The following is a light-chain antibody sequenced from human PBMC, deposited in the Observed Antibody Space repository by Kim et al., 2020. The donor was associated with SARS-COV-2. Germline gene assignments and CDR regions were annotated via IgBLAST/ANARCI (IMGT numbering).Light chain of an antibody. J-gene: IGKJ1*01. V-gene: IGKV1-5*03. CDR1: QSVYTW. CDR3: QQYNAYPWT. CDR2: KAS. Sequence: DIQMTQSPSTLSASVGDRVTITCRASQSVYTWLAWYQQKPGKTPNLLIYKASYLQNGAPSRFSGSGSGTEFTLTINSLQPDDFVTYYCQQYNAYPWTFGQGTKVDIK.